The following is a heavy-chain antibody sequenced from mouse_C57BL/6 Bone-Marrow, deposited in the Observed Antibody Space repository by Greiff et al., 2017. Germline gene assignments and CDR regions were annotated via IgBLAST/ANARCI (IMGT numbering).Heavy chain of an antibody. CDR3: ARSNGYYGGNWFAY. Sequence: QVQLKQSGPELVKPGASVKLSCKASGYTFTSYDINWVKQRPGPGLEWIGWIYPRDGSTKYNEQFKGKATLTVSTSSITAYMELHILTSEDSAFYFCARSNGYYGGNWFAYWGQGTLVTVSA. CDR2: IYPRDGST. V-gene: IGHV1-85*01. CDR1: GYTFTSYD. J-gene: IGHJ3*01. D-gene: IGHD2-3*01.